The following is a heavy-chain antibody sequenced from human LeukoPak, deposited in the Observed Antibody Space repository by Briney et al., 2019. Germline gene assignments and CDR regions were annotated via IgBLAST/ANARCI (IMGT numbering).Heavy chain of an antibody. CDR3: ARLIWSGASAGMDV. D-gene: IGHD3-3*01. CDR1: GGSISSGSYY. CDR2: IYTSGST. V-gene: IGHV4-61*02. Sequence: SETLSLTCTVSGGSISSGSYYWSWIRQPAGEGLEWIGRIYTSGSTNYNPSLKSRVTISVDTSKNQFSLKLSSVTAADTAVYYCARLIWSGASAGMDVWGQGTTVTVSS. J-gene: IGHJ6*02.